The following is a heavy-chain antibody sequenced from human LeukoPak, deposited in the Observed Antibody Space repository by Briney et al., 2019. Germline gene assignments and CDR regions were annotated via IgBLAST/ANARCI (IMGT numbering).Heavy chain of an antibody. V-gene: IGHV1-3*01. CDR1: GYTFTSYA. J-gene: IGHJ4*02. CDR3: ARDIPGSYYFDY. Sequence: ASVKVSCKASGYTFTSYAMHLERQAPGQRLEWMGWINAGNGNTKYSQKFQGRVTITRDTSASTAYMELSSLRSEDTAVYYCARDIPGSYYFDYWGQGTLVTVSS. CDR2: INAGNGNT.